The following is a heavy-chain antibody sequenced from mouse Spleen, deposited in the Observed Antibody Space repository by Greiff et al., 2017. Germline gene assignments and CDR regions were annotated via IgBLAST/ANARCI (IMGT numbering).Heavy chain of an antibody. CDR1: GYTFTSYW. J-gene: IGHJ3*01. Sequence: QVQLQQPGAELVRPGSSVKLSCKASGYTFTSYWMHWVKQRPIQGLEWIGNIDPSDSETHYNQKFKDKATLTVDKSSSTAYMQLSSLTSEDSAVYYCARMGYDGEAWFAYWGQGTLVTVSA. V-gene: IGHV1-52*01. CDR3: ARMGYDGEAWFAY. D-gene: IGHD2-2*01. CDR2: IDPSDSET.